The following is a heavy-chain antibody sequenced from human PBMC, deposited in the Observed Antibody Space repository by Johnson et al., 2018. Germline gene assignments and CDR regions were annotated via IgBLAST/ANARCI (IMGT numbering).Heavy chain of an antibody. V-gene: IGHV3-13*01. D-gene: IGHD2-2*01. CDR3: ARRLLYCSSTSCYSGMDV. CDR1: GFTFSSYD. J-gene: IGHJ6*02. Sequence: VQLVESGGGLVQPGGSLRLSCAASGFTFSSYDMHWVRQATGKGLEWVSAIGTAGDTYYPGSVKGRFTISRDNTKNTLYLQMNRLRADDPAVYYCARRLLYCSSTSCYSGMDVWGQGTTVTVSS. CDR2: IGTAGDT.